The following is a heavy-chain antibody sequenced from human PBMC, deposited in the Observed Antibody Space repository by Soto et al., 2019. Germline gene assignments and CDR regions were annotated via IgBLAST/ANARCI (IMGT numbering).Heavy chain of an antibody. CDR2: IYYSGST. CDR3: ARVSRRDGHNLYFLDY. Sequence: PSETLSLTCTVSGGSISSYYWSWIRQTPGKGLEWIGYIYYSGSTNYNPSLKSRVTIPVDTSKNQFSLELSSVTAADTAVYYCARVSRRDGHNLYFLDYWGQGTLVTVSS. CDR1: GGSISSYY. V-gene: IGHV4-59*01. J-gene: IGHJ4*02. D-gene: IGHD3-16*01.